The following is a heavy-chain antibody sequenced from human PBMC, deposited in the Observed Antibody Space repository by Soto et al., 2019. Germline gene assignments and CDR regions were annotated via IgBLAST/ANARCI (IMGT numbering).Heavy chain of an antibody. D-gene: IGHD6-6*01. CDR1: GDSVSSNSAA. J-gene: IGHJ6*02. V-gene: IGHV6-1*01. CDR3: ARGVRYSSSFDHYYYGMDV. Sequence: SQTLSLTCAISGDSVSSNSAAWNWIRQSPSRGLEWLGRTYYRSKWYNDYAVSVKSRITINPDTSKNQFSLQLNSVTPEDTAVYYCARGVRYSSSFDHYYYGMDVWGQGTTVTVSS. CDR2: TYYRSKWYN.